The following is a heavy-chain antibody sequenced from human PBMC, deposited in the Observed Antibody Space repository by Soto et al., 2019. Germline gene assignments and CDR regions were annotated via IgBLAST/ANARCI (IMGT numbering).Heavy chain of an antibody. CDR3: NTWVAVAGSIVYC. Sequence: EVQLVESGGGLVKPGGSLRLSCAASGLTVSNAWMTWVRQAPGKGLEWVGLIKSRSDGGTTDYVAPVKDRFTISRDDSKNMLYLQMNSLRTEDTAVYYCNTWVAVAGSIVYCWGQGTLVTVSA. J-gene: IGHJ4*02. D-gene: IGHD6-13*01. V-gene: IGHV3-15*01. CDR1: GLTVSNAW. CDR2: IKSRSDGGTT.